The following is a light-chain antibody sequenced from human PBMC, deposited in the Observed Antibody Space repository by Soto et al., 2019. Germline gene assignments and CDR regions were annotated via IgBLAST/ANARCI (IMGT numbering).Light chain of an antibody. V-gene: IGKV1-39*01. J-gene: IGKJ5*01. Sequence: IQMTQSLSALSASVGDRVTITFRASQSISSYLNWYQQKPGKAPKLLIYTASSLQSGVPSRFSGSGSGTDFTLTISSLQPEDFATYYCQQSYSTLPIPFGQGTRLEIK. CDR3: QQSYSTLPIP. CDR1: QSISSY. CDR2: TAS.